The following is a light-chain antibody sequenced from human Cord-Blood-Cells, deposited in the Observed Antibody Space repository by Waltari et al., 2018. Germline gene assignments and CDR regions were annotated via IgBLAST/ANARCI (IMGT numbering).Light chain of an antibody. CDR3: SSYTSSSTPYV. V-gene: IGLV2-14*01. J-gene: IGLJ1*01. CDR1: SSDVGGYNY. CDR2: EVS. Sequence: SALTQPASVSGSPGQSITIYCTGTSSDVGGYNYVSWYQQHPGKAPKLMIYEVSNRPAGVSKRFSGSKSGNTASLTISGLQAEDEADYYCSSYTSSSTPYVCGTGTKVTVL.